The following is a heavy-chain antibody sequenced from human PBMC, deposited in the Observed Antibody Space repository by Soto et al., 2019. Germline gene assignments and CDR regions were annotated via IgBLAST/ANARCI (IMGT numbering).Heavy chain of an antibody. D-gene: IGHD1-26*01. CDR3: AMLNSGSYSYHGMDV. CDR2: ISGSGGNT. Sequence: EVQLLESGGDLVQPGGSLRLSCAASGFTFSSYAMHWVRQAPGKGLEWVSAISGSGGNTFYADSVKGRFTISRDNSKNTLFLQMHSLRAEATAIYYCAMLNSGSYSYHGMDVWGQGTTVTVSS. J-gene: IGHJ6*02. CDR1: GFTFSSYA. V-gene: IGHV3-23*01.